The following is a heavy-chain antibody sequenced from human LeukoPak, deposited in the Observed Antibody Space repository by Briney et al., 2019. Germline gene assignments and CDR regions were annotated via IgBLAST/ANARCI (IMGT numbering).Heavy chain of an antibody. CDR2: IYPGDSDT. Sequence: GESLKISCKGSGYSFTTYWIAWVRQMPGKGLEWMGIIYPGDSDTRYSPSFQGQVTISADKSITTAYLQWSSLKASDTAIYYCARTMGTSTSSTLDYWGQGTLVTVSP. CDR1: GYSFTTYW. J-gene: IGHJ4*02. V-gene: IGHV5-51*01. D-gene: IGHD2-2*01. CDR3: ARTMGTSTSSTLDY.